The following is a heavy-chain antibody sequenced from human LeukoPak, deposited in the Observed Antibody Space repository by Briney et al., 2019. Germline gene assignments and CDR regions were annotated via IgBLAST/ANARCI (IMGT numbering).Heavy chain of an antibody. CDR2: MWYDGSRE. D-gene: IGHD1-26*01. V-gene: IGHV3-33*01. J-gene: IGHJ4*02. CDR3: ARDLSFGSLDF. CDR1: GFIFSTHG. Sequence: GGSLRLSCAASGFIFSTHGMHWVRQAPGKGAGWVAGMWYDGSREDYADSVKGRFTISRDMSKNTLNLQMNSLRVEDTAMFYCARDLSFGSLDFRGQGTLVTVSS.